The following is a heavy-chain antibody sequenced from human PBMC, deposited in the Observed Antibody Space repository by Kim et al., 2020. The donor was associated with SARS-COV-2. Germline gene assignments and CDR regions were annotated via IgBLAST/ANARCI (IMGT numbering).Heavy chain of an antibody. CDR3: ARDNYDFWSGYSYYYYY. CDR2: ISYDGSNK. J-gene: IGHJ6*03. D-gene: IGHD3-3*01. Sequence: GGSLRLSCAASGFTFSSYAMHWVRQAPGKGLEWVAVISYDGSNKYYADSVKGRFTISRDNSKNTLYLQMNSLRAEDTAVYYCARDNYDFWSGYSYYYYY. CDR1: GFTFSSYA. V-gene: IGHV3-30-3*01.